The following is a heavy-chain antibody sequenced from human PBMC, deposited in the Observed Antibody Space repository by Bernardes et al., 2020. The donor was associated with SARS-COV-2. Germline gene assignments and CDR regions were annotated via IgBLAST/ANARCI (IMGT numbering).Heavy chain of an antibody. Sequence: GGSLRLSCAASGFTFSSYAMTWVRQAPGKGLEWVSTISYSGGRTYYADSVKGRFTISRDNSKNSLYLQMNTLRAEDTAVYYCAKDWVDEYGGIDYWGQGTLVTVSS. CDR3: AKDWVDEYGGIDY. CDR2: ISYSGGRT. CDR1: GFTFSSYA. V-gene: IGHV3-23*01. J-gene: IGHJ4*02. D-gene: IGHD4-17*01.